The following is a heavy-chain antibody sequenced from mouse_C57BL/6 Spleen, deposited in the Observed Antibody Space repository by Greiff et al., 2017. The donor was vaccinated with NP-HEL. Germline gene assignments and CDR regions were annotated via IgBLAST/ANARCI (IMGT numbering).Heavy chain of an antibody. Sequence: VQLQQSGPELVKPGASVKISCKASGYAFSSSWMNWVKQRPGKGLEWIGRIYPGDGDTNYNGKFKGKATLTADKSSSTAYMQLSSLTSEDSAVYFCARSPYSSGYAWFAYWGQGTLVTVSA. D-gene: IGHD3-2*02. CDR2: IYPGDGDT. CDR3: ARSPYSSGYAWFAY. CDR1: GYAFSSSW. J-gene: IGHJ3*01. V-gene: IGHV1-82*01.